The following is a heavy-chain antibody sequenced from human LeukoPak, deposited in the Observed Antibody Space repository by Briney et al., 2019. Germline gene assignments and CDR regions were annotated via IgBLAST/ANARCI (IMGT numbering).Heavy chain of an antibody. J-gene: IGHJ4*02. CDR2: IYYSGST. D-gene: IGHD5-18*01. CDR1: GGSISSSSYY. Sequence: SETLSLTCTVSGGSISSSSYYWGWIRQPPGKGLEWIGSIYYSGSTYYNPSLKSRVTISVDTSKNQFSLKLSSVAAADTAVYYCARDANYGYSGFDYWGQGTLVTVSS. V-gene: IGHV4-39*02. CDR3: ARDANYGYSGFDY.